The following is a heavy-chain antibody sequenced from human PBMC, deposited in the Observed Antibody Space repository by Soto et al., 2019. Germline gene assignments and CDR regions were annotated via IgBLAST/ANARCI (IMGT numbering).Heavy chain of an antibody. Sequence: GGSLRVSCAASGFTVSSNYMSWVRQAPGKGLEWVSVIYSGGSTYYADSVKGRFTISRDNSKNTLYLQMNSLRAEDTAVYYCARRAAAGPLNPWGQGTLVTVSS. CDR3: ARRAAAGPLNP. V-gene: IGHV3-53*01. CDR2: IYSGGST. J-gene: IGHJ5*02. D-gene: IGHD6-13*01. CDR1: GFTVSSNY.